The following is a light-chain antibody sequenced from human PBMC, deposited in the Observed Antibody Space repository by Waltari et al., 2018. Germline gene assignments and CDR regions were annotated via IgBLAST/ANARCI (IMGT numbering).Light chain of an antibody. CDR2: DAS. CDR1: QSVGNF. CDR3: HRRRGRPAAVT. V-gene: IGKV3-11*01. J-gene: IGKJ1*01. Sequence: EIVLTQSPATLSLSPGDRATLSCRASQSVGNFLAWYQHKPGQAPRLLIYDASNRATGIPATFSGRGCALDVTLNINSLRPHHADFYYEHRRRGRPAAVTFGHGARVEI.